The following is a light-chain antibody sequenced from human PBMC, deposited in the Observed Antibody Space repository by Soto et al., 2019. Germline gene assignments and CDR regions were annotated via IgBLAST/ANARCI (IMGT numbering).Light chain of an antibody. CDR3: CSYAGRYTYV. CDR2: EVN. J-gene: IGLJ1*01. Sequence: QSALAQPSSVSGSPGQSITISCTGTSTDVGGYNYVSWYQHHPGKGPKLIIYEVNNRPSGVSDRFSGSKSGNTASLTISGLQSEDEADYYCCSYAGRYTYVFGTGTKVTVL. CDR1: STDVGGYNY. V-gene: IGLV2-14*01.